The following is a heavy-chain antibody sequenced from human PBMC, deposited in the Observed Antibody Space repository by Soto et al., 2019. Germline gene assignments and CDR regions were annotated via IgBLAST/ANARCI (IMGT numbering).Heavy chain of an antibody. D-gene: IGHD2-2*01. V-gene: IGHV1-18*04. CDR3: AACSGPSCHRGREWFDP. Sequence: QVQLLQSGAEVKKPGDSVKVSCTASGYTFSSHGITWVRQAPGQGLEWMGWISTYNGKTNYAQKVQGRVTMTIDTSTSTAYMELRSLTSDDTAMYYCAACSGPSCHRGREWFDPGGQGTLVTVSA. J-gene: IGHJ5*02. CDR2: ISTYNGKT. CDR1: GYTFSSHG.